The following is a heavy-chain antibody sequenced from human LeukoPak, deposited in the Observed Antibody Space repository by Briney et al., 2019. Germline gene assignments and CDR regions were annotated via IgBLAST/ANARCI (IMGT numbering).Heavy chain of an antibody. CDR1: GFTFSSYA. D-gene: IGHD5-24*01. Sequence: GGSLRLSCAASGFTFSSYAMHWVRQAPGKGLEYVSAISSNGDSTYYANSVKGRFTIYRDNSKNMLYLQMGSLRAEDMAVYYCARPGRDGYNYDAFDIWGQGTMVTVSS. CDR2: ISSNGDST. J-gene: IGHJ3*02. V-gene: IGHV3-64*01. CDR3: ARPGRDGYNYDAFDI.